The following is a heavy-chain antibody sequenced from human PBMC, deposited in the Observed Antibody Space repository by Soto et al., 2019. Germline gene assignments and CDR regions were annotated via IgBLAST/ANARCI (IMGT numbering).Heavy chain of an antibody. CDR3: ARRSGTTGMDYYYYGMDV. CDR2: IDPSDSYT. V-gene: IGHV5-10-1*01. D-gene: IGHD1-7*01. Sequence: EESLKISCKGSGYIFRSYWIRCCLEMAVEVLEWMGRIDPSDSYTNYSPSFQGHVTISADKSISTAYLQWSSLKASDTAMYYCARRSGTTGMDYYYYGMDVWGQGTTVTVSS. CDR1: GYIFRSYW. J-gene: IGHJ6*02.